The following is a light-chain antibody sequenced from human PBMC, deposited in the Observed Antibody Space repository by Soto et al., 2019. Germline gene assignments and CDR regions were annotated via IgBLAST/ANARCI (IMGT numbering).Light chain of an antibody. V-gene: IGLV2-11*01. J-gene: IGLJ1*01. CDR1: SSDVGGYNY. CDR2: DVS. Sequence: QSALTQPRSVSGSPGQSVTISCTGTSSDVGGYNYVSWYQQHPGKAPKLMIYDVSKRPSGVPDRFSGSKSGNTASLTISGLQAEDEADYYCCSDAGSYTLYVFGTGTKLIVL. CDR3: CSDAGSYTLYV.